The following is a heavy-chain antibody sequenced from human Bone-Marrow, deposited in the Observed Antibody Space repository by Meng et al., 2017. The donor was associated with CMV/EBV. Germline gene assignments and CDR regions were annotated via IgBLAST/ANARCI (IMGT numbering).Heavy chain of an antibody. J-gene: IGHJ4*02. D-gene: IGHD5-12*01. Sequence: ASVKVSCKASGGTFSSYAISWVRQAPGQGLEWMGWINPNSGGTNYAQKFQGRVTMTRDTSISTAYMELSRLRSDDTAVYYCARAGYGLLSNDYWGQGTLVTVSS. CDR3: ARAGYGLLSNDY. CDR2: INPNSGGT. V-gene: IGHV1-2*02. CDR1: GGTFSSYA.